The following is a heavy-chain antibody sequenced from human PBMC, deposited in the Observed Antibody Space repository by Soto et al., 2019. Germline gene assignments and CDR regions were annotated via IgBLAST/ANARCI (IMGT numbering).Heavy chain of an antibody. J-gene: IGHJ6*02. CDR3: ARTQRGYSGYDRYYYYGMDV. D-gene: IGHD5-12*01. CDR2: IDWDDVK. Sequence: GSGPTLVNPTQTLTLTCTFSGFSLSTSGMCVSWIRQPPGKALEWLALIDWDDVKYYSTSLKTRLTISKDTSKNQVVLTMTNMDPVDTATYYCARTQRGYSGYDRYYYYGMDVWGQGTTVTVSS. CDR1: GFSLSTSGMC. V-gene: IGHV2-70*01.